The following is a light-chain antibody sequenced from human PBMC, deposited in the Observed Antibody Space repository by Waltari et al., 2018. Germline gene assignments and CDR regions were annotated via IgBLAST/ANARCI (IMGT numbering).Light chain of an antibody. Sequence: SSELTQDPAVSVALGQTVRITCQGDSLRSYYASWYQQKPGQAPVVVIYGKNNRPSGIPDRFVGSRSGNTASLSITGAQAEDEADYYCNSRDSTGNHFYVFGTGTKVTVL. J-gene: IGLJ1*01. CDR3: NSRDSTGNHFYV. CDR2: GKN. V-gene: IGLV3-19*01. CDR1: SLRSYY.